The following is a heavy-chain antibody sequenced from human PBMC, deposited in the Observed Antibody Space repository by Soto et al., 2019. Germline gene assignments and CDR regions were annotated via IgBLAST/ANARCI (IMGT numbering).Heavy chain of an antibody. D-gene: IGHD3-22*01. Sequence: SETLSLTCTVSGGSVSSGSYYWSWIRQPPGKGLEGIGYSYYSGSTNYNSSLKSRVTISVDTSKNQFSLKLSSVTAADTAVYYCARDNYDSSGGNWGQGTLVTVSS. J-gene: IGHJ4*02. V-gene: IGHV4-61*01. CDR3: ARDNYDSSGGN. CDR2: SYYSGST. CDR1: GGSVSSGSYY.